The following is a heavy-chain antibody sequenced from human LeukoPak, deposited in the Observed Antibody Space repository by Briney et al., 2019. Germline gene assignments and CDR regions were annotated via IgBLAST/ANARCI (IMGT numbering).Heavy chain of an antibody. J-gene: IGHJ4*02. CDR1: GFTFSSYG. D-gene: IGHD3-16*01. CDR3: ARSLGGYGPFDY. Sequence: PGRSLRLSGAASGFTFSSYGMHWVRQAPGKGLEWVAVIWYDGSNKYYADSVKGRFTISRDNSKNTLYLQMNSLRAEDTAVYYCARSLGGYGPFDYWGQGTLVTVSS. CDR2: IWYDGSNK. V-gene: IGHV3-33*01.